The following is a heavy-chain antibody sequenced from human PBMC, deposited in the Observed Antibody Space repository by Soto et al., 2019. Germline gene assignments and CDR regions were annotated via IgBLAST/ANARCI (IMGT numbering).Heavy chain of an antibody. Sequence: ASVKVSCKASGYTFTSYGISWVRQAPGQGLEWMGWISAYNGNTNYAQKLQGRVTMTTDTSTSTAYMELRSLRSDDTAVYYCARKRFLEWLGWFDPWGQGTLVTVSS. V-gene: IGHV1-18*01. CDR1: GYTFTSYG. J-gene: IGHJ5*02. CDR3: ARKRFLEWLGWFDP. CDR2: ISAYNGNT. D-gene: IGHD3-3*01.